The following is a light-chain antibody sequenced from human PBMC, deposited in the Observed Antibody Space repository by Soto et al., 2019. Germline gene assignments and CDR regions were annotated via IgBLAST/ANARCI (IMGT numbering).Light chain of an antibody. CDR1: QSVSNSY. V-gene: IGKV3-20*01. CDR2: GAS. J-gene: IGKJ5*01. Sequence: EIVLTQSPGTLSLSPGERATLSCRASQSVSNSYLAWYQQKPGQAPRLLMYGASNRATGIPDRFSGSGSEPDFTLTISRLEPEEFAVYYCQQYGTTRITSGQGTRVENK. CDR3: QQYGTTRIT.